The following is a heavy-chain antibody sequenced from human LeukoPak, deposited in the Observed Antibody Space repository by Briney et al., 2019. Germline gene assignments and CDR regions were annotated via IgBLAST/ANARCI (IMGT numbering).Heavy chain of an antibody. CDR1: GFTFSSYA. CDR3: AREDWEYDFWSGTRKYSYYGMDV. Sequence: GGSLRLSCAASGFTFSSYAMSWVRQAPGKGLEWVSAISGSGGSTYYADSVKGRFTISRDNSKNTLYLQMNSLRAGDTAVYYCAREDWEYDFWSGTRKYSYYGMDVWGQGTVVTVSS. J-gene: IGHJ6*02. V-gene: IGHV3-23*01. CDR2: ISGSGGST. D-gene: IGHD3-3*01.